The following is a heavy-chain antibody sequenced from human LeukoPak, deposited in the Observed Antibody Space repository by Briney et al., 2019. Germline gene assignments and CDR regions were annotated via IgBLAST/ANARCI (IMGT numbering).Heavy chain of an antibody. D-gene: IGHD3-9*01. V-gene: IGHV4-34*01. J-gene: IGHJ4*02. CDR2: INHSGST. CDR1: GFTFSGYS. CDR3: ARYHQGFDDY. Sequence: GSLRLSCAASGFTFSGYSMNWVRQPPGKGLEWIGEINHSGSTNYNPSLKSRVTISVDTSKNQFSLKLSSVTAADTAVYYCARYHQGFDDYWGLGTLVTVSS.